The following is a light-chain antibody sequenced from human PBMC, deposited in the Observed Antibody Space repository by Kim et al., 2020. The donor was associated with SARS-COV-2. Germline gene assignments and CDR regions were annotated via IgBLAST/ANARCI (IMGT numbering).Light chain of an antibody. V-gene: IGKV3-11*01. CDR2: DAS. CDR3: QQRSNWPYT. CDR1: QSIRDN. J-gene: IGKJ2*01. Sequence: CLSPGERATLSCRASQSIRDNLAWYQQKPGQSPRLLISDASNRATGIPARFSGSGSGTDFTLTISSLEPEDFAVYYCQQRSNWPYTFGQGTKLEI.